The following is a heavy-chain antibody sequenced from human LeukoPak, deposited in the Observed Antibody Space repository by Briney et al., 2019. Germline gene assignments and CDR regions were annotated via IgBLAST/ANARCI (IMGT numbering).Heavy chain of an antibody. CDR2: INPNSGGT. CDR1: GYTFTGYY. Sequence: ASVKVSCKASGYTFTGYYMHWVRQAPGQGLEWMGWINPNSGGTNYAQKFQGRVTMTRDTSISTAYMELSRLRSDDTAVCYCARGGSGSYYPFAYWGQGTLVTVSS. CDR3: ARGGSGSYYPFAY. D-gene: IGHD3-10*01. J-gene: IGHJ4*02. V-gene: IGHV1-2*02.